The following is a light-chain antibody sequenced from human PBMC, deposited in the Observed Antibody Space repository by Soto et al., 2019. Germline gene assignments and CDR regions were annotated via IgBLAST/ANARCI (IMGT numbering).Light chain of an antibody. Sequence: DIQMTQSPSTLSASVRDRVTITCRASQTISSWLAWFQQRPGRAPKFLIYKASSLKNGVPLRFSGSGSGTQFTLTNSSLQPDDFATYYCQQYTGYSRTFGQGTKVDIK. J-gene: IGKJ1*01. CDR2: KAS. CDR3: QQYTGYSRT. CDR1: QTISSW. V-gene: IGKV1-5*03.